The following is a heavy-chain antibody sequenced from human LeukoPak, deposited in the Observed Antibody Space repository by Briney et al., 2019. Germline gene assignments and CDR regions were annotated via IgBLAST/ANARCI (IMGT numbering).Heavy chain of an antibody. CDR2: IYYSGST. CDR3: ARAVIVVVPAEHFDY. Sequence: PSETLSLTCTVSGGSISSSSYYWGWIRQPPGKGLEWIGSIYYSGSTYYNPSLKSRVTISVDTSKNQFSLKLSSGTAADTVVDYCARAVIVVVPAEHFDYWGQGTLVTVSS. D-gene: IGHD2-2*01. J-gene: IGHJ4*02. V-gene: IGHV4-39*07. CDR1: GGSISSSSYY.